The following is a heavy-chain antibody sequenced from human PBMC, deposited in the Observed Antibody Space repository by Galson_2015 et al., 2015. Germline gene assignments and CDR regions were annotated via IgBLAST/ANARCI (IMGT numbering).Heavy chain of an antibody. CDR3: ARQIVDYDFWSGYYPTNFDY. D-gene: IGHD3-3*01. CDR1: EFTFSSYY. V-gene: IGHV3-21*01. Sequence: SLRLSCAASEFTFSSYYMSWVRQAPGKGLEWVSSISSTTTYIYYADSVKGRFTISRDNAKNSLYLQMNSLGAEDTAVYYCARQIVDYDFWSGYYPTNFDYWGQGTLVTASS. CDR2: ISSTTTYI. J-gene: IGHJ4*02.